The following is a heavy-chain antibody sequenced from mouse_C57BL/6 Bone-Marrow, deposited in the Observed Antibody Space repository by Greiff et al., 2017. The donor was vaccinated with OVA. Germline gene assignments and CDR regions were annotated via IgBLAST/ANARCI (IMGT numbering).Heavy chain of an antibody. CDR2: IDPSDSYT. CDR3: ARIHSYGSSYVGRYFDV. Sequence: QVQLQQSGAELVRPGTSVKLSCKASGYTFTSYWMHWVKQRPGQGLEWIGVIDPSDSYTNYNQKFKGKATLTVDTSSSTAYMQLSSLTSEDSAVYYCARIHSYGSSYVGRYFDVWGTGTTVTVSS. CDR1: GYTFTSYW. D-gene: IGHD1-1*01. V-gene: IGHV1-59*01. J-gene: IGHJ1*03.